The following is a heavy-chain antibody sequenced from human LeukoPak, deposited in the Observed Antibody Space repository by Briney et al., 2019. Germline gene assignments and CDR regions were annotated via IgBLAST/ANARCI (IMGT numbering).Heavy chain of an antibody. J-gene: IGHJ6*02. CDR1: GYTFTAYY. Sequence: GASVKVSCKASGYTFTAYYMHWVRQAPGQGLEWMGWINPNSGGTNYAQKFQGRVTMTRDTSISTANMELSRLRSDDTAVYYCARDHLVVPGGYEDHYYGMDVWGQGTTVTGSS. CDR2: INPNSGGT. CDR3: ARDHLVVPGGYEDHYYGMDV. D-gene: IGHD2-2*01. V-gene: IGHV1-2*02.